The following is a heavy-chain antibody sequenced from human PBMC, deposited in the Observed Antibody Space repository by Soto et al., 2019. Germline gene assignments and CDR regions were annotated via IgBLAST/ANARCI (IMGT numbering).Heavy chain of an antibody. CDR3: ANLTLDYYDSSGFHY. J-gene: IGHJ4*02. D-gene: IGHD3-22*01. CDR1: GFTFSSYA. CDR2: ISGSGGST. Sequence: RLSCAASGFTFSSYAMSWVRQAPGKGLEWVSAISGSGGSTYYADSVKGRFTISRDNSKNTLYLQMNSLRAEDTAVYYCANLTLDYYDSSGFHYWGQGTLVTVSS. V-gene: IGHV3-23*01.